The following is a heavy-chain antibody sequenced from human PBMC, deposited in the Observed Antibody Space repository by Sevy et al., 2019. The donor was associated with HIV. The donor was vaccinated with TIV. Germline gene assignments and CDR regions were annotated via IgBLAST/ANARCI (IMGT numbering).Heavy chain of an antibody. CDR1: GFTFSSYS. CDR2: ISSSSSYI. J-gene: IGHJ6*02. D-gene: IGHD5-12*01. Sequence: GGSLRLSCAASGFTFSSYSMNWVRQAPGKGLEWVSSISSSSSYIYYAASVKGRFTISRDNAKNSLYLQMNSLRAEDTAVYYCARDSIVDIVATTILYYYYGMDVWGQGTTVTVSS. V-gene: IGHV3-21*01. CDR3: ARDSIVDIVATTILYYYYGMDV.